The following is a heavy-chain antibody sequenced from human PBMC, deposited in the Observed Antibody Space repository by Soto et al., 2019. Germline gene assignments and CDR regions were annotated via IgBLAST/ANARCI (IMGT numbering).Heavy chain of an antibody. Sequence: GASVKVSCKASGGTFSSYAISWVRQAPGQGLEWMGGIIPIFGTANYAQKFQGRVTITADESTSTAYMELSSLRSEDTAVYYCARSITMVRGVYYYYGMDVWGQGNTVTVS. CDR3: ARSITMVRGVYYYYGMDV. CDR2: IIPIFGTA. D-gene: IGHD3-10*01. J-gene: IGHJ6*02. V-gene: IGHV1-69*13. CDR1: GGTFSSYA.